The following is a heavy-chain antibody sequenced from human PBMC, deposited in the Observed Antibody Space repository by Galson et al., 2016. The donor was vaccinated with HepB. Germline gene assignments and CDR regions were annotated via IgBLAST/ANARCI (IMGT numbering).Heavy chain of an antibody. Sequence: SLRLSCAVSAGTFKNYAMNWGRQAPGKGLEWVAAISGSGGRTSHDDSVRGRFTISRDNSKNTLFLRMNSVGVEDTAVYFCAKSGFFGELDKWGQGTGVVVSS. CDR2: ISGSGGRT. D-gene: IGHD3-10*01. CDR1: AGTFKNYA. J-gene: IGHJ4*02. CDR3: AKSGFFGELDK. V-gene: IGHV3-23*01.